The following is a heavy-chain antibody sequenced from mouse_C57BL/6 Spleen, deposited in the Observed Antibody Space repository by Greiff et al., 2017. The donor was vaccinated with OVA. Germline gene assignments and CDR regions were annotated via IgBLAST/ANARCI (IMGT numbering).Heavy chain of an antibody. CDR2: ISDGGSYT. CDR3: ARGDYDAMDY. CDR1: GFTFSSYA. V-gene: IGHV5-4*03. Sequence: DVKLVESGGGLVKPGGSLKLSCAASGFTFSSYAMSWVRQTPEKRLEWVATISDGGSYTYYPDNVKGRFTISRDHAKNNLYLPMSHLKSEDTAMYYCARGDYDAMDYWGQGTSVTVSS. J-gene: IGHJ4*01.